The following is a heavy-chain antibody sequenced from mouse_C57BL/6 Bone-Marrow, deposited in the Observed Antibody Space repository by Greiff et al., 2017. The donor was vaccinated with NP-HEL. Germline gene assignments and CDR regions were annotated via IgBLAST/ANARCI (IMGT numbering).Heavy chain of an antibody. Sequence: VQLQQSGSELRSPGSSVKLSCKDFDSEVFPIAYMSWVRQKPGHGFEWIGGILPSIGRTIYGEKFEDKATLDADTLSNTAYLELNSLTSEDSAIYYCARPLITTVVAHWYFDVWGTGTTVTVSS. J-gene: IGHJ1*03. CDR3: ARPLITTVVAHWYFDV. CDR1: DSEVFPIAY. V-gene: IGHV15-2*01. D-gene: IGHD1-1*01. CDR2: ILPSIGRT.